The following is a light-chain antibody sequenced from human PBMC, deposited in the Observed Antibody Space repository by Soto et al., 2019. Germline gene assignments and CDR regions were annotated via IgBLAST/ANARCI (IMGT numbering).Light chain of an antibody. CDR3: QQYNNWPLFT. Sequence: EIVMTQSPATLSVSPGERATLSCRASQSVSSNLAWYQQKPGQAPRLLIYGASTRATDIPARFSGSGSGTEFTLTISSLQSEDFAVYYCQQYNNWPLFTFGPGTKVDI. CDR2: GAS. V-gene: IGKV3-15*01. J-gene: IGKJ3*01. CDR1: QSVSSN.